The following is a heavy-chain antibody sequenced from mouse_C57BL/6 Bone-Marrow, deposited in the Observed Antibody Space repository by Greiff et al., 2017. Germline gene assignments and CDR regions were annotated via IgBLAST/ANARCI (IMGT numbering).Heavy chain of an antibody. J-gene: IGHJ2*01. Sequence: DVKLQESGPGLVQPSQSLSLTCSVTGYSITSGYYWNWLRQFPGNKLEWMGYISYDGSNNYNPSLKNRISITRDTSKNQFFLKLNSVTTEDTATYYCARVITTASEYFDYWGQGTTLTVSS. D-gene: IGHD1-1*01. CDR3: ARVITTASEYFDY. V-gene: IGHV3-6*01. CDR2: ISYDGSN. CDR1: GYSITSGYY.